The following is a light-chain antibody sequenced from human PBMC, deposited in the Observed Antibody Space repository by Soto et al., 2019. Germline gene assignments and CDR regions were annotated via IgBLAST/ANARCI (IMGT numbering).Light chain of an antibody. CDR2: DNN. J-gene: IGLJ7*01. CDR1: RSNIGAGYA. Sequence: QSALTQPPSVSGAPGQRVTISCTGSRSNIGAGYAVHWYQQLPGSAPKLLIYDNNKRPSGVPDRFSASKSTTSASLAITAVQAEDEAVYHCQSYDSSDKLIFGGGTQLTVL. CDR3: QSYDSSDKLI. V-gene: IGLV1-40*01.